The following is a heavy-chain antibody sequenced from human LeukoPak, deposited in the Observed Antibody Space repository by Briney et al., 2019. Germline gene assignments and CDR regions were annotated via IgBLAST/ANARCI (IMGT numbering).Heavy chain of an antibody. D-gene: IGHD3-3*01. CDR1: GFTFRNFA. CDR2: IFYDGSNK. J-gene: IGHJ4*02. V-gene: IGHV3-30-3*01. Sequence: GGSLRLSCVPSGFTFRNFAMHWVRQAPGRGLEWVAVIFYDGSNKYYADTVKGRFTISRDNSKSTLYLQMNSLRAEDTAVYYCARGGYDFWSGYYPYLDYWGQGTLVTVSS. CDR3: ARGGYDFWSGYYPYLDY.